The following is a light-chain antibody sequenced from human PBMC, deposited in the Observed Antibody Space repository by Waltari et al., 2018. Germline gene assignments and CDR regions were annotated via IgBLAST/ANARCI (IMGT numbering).Light chain of an antibody. Sequence: FMLTQPHSVSGSPGKTLTISCPRSSGSLASNYVQWSQRRPGSSPTTVIYEDNQRPAGVPDRFSGSIDSSSNSASLTISGLKTEDEADYYCQSYDSSNHVVFGGGTKLTVL. V-gene: IGLV6-57*01. CDR3: QSYDSSNHVV. CDR2: EDN. J-gene: IGLJ2*01. CDR1: SGSLASNY.